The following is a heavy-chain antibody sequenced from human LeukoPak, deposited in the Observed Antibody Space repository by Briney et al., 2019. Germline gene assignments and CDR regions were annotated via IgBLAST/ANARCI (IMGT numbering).Heavy chain of an antibody. CDR2: MSSDGNAM. J-gene: IGHJ4*02. CDR3: VRESEYYFDHSASFDY. CDR1: GFTFTAYL. D-gene: IGHD3-22*01. Sequence: GGSLRLSCAASGFTFTAYLIHWVRQAPGKGRWWVAVMSSDGNAMFYADSVKGRFTISRDNSKNMLYLKMNSLRAEDTAVYYCVRESEYYFDHSASFDYWGQGTLVTVSS. V-gene: IGHV3-30-3*01.